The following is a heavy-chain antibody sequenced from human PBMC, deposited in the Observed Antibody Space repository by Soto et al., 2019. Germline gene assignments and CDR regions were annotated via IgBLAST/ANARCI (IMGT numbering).Heavy chain of an antibody. CDR2: INPRGGTT. CDR3: AREVLIDLNYFDY. Sequence: QVQLVQSGTEVKKPGASVKVPCKASGYTFTNYHIHWVRQAPEDGLEWMGRINPRGGTTIYAQKFHGRVTRTRDTSTSTAYMELSSLRSEDTAVYYCAREVLIDLNYFDYWGQGALVTVSS. D-gene: IGHD2-21*01. V-gene: IGHV1-46*01. CDR1: GYTFTNYH. J-gene: IGHJ4*02.